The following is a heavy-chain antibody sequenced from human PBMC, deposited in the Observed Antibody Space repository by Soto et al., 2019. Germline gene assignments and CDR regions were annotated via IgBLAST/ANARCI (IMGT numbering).Heavy chain of an antibody. V-gene: IGHV3-7*01. D-gene: IGHD3-10*01. CDR1: GFTFSTCW. Sequence: EVQLVESGGGLVQPGGSLRLSCAASGFTFSTCWMMWVRQAPGKGLEWVANINQDGSERYYVESVKGRFPISRDNAKNSLYLQMNSLRAEDTAVYYCVKDNRGSYWGQGTLVTVSS. CDR2: INQDGSER. J-gene: IGHJ4*02. CDR3: VKDNRGSY.